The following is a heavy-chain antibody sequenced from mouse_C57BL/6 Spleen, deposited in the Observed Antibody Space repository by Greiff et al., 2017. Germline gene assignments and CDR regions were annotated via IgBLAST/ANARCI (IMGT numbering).Heavy chain of an antibody. Sequence: VQLQQSGPELVKPGASVKMSCKASGYTFTDYNMHWVKQSHGKSLEWIGYINPNNGGTSYNQKFKGKATLTVNKSSSTAYMELRSLTSEDSAVYYCARHYYGSSFYYYAMDYWGQGTSVTVSS. CDR3: ARHYYGSSFYYYAMDY. CDR1: GYTFTDYN. V-gene: IGHV1-22*01. CDR2: INPNNGGT. J-gene: IGHJ4*01. D-gene: IGHD1-1*01.